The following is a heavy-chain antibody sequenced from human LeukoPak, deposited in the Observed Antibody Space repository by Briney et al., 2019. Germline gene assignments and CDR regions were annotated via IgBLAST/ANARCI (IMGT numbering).Heavy chain of an antibody. CDR1: GFTFSSYA. CDR3: ARSRVVFGSDRCFDY. D-gene: IGHD3-10*01. J-gene: IGHJ4*02. Sequence: SGGSLRLSCAASGFTFSSYAMHWVRQAPGKGLEYVSAISSNGGATYYANSVKGRFTISRDNSKNTLYLQMGSLRAEDMAVYYCARSRVVFGSDRCFDYCGQGTLVTVSS. V-gene: IGHV3-64*01. CDR2: ISSNGGAT.